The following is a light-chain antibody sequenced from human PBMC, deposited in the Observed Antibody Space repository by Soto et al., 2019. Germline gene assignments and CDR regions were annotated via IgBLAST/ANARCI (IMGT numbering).Light chain of an antibody. J-gene: IGKJ2*01. V-gene: IGKV3-20*01. Sequence: EIVLTQSPGTLSLSPGERATLSCRASQSVSSSYLAWYQLKPGQAPRLLIYGASSRATGIPDRFSGSGSGTDFTLTISRLEPGDFAVYYCQQYGGSPLYTFGQGTKLEIK. CDR1: QSVSSSY. CDR3: QQYGGSPLYT. CDR2: GAS.